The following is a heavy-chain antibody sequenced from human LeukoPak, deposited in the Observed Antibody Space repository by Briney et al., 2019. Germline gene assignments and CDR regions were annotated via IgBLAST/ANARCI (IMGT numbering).Heavy chain of an antibody. J-gene: IGHJ4*02. V-gene: IGHV3-21*04. CDR2: ISSSSSYI. CDR3: AKDRLSGYSYGYDY. D-gene: IGHD5-18*01. Sequence: PGGSLRLSCAASGFTFSSYSMNWVRQAPGKGLEWVSSISSSSSYIYYADSVKGRFTISRDNSKNTLYLQMNSLRAEDTAVYYCAKDRLSGYSYGYDYWGQGTLVTVSS. CDR1: GFTFSSYS.